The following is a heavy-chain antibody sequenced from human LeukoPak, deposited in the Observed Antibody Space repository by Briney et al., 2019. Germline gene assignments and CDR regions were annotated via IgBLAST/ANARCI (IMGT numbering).Heavy chain of an antibody. D-gene: IGHD7-27*01. CDR3: ARNKLGAFDY. CDR1: GGSVSSYY. J-gene: IGHJ4*02. V-gene: IGHV4-4*07. Sequence: SETLSLNCNVSGGSVSSYYWSWIRQPAGKGLEWIGRMYTSGSTNYNPSLKSRVTMSVDASKNQFSLKLSSVTAADTAVYYCARNKLGAFDYWGQGTLVTVSS. CDR2: MYTSGST.